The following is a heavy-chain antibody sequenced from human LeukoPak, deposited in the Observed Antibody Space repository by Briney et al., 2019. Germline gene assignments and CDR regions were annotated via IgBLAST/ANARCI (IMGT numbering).Heavy chain of an antibody. CDR3: ARTKEMATISYFDS. CDR2: IDSSGSSI. CDR1: GFTFGDYS. J-gene: IGHJ4*02. V-gene: IGHV3-48*03. Sequence: GGSLRLSCTASGFTFGDYSMNWVRQAPGKGLEWVSYIDSSGSSIHYADSVKGRFTISRDNAKNSLYLQMNSLRAEDTAVYHCARTKEMATISYFDSWGQGTLVTVSS. D-gene: IGHD5-24*01.